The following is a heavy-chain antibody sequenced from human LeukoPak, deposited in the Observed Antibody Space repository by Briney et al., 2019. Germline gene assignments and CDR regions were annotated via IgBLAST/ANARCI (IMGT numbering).Heavy chain of an antibody. CDR3: ARASVVRGVIIWFDP. V-gene: IGHV7-4-1*02. J-gene: IGHJ5*02. CDR1: GYTFTSYA. Sequence: GASVKVSCKASGYTFTSYAMNWVRQAPGQGLDWMGWINTNTGHPTYAQGFTGRFDFSLDTSVSTAYLQISSLKAEDTAVYYCARASVVRGVIIWFDPWGQGTLVTVSS. D-gene: IGHD3-10*01. CDR2: INTNTGHP.